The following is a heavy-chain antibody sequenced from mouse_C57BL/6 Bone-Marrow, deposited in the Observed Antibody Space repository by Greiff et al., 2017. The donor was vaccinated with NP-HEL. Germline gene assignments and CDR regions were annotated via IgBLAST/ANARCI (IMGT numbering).Heavy chain of an antibody. J-gene: IGHJ1*03. D-gene: IGHD1-2*01. CDR3: TSTAQAGRYFDV. Sequence: VQLQQSGTVLARPGASVKMSCKTSGYTFTSYWMHWVKQRPGQGLEWIGAIYPGNSDTSYNQKFKGKAKLTAVTSASTAYMELSSLTNEDAAVYSCTSTAQAGRYFDVWGTGTTVTVSS. CDR1: GYTFTSYW. V-gene: IGHV1-5*01. CDR2: IYPGNSDT.